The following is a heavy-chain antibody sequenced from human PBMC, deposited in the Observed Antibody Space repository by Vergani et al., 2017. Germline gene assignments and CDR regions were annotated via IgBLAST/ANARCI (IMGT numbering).Heavy chain of an antibody. CDR3: AKDQGYCSGRYLANYYGMDV. D-gene: IGHD3-10*01. Sequence: QVQLVESGGGVVQPGRSLRLSCAASGFTFSSYGMHWVRQAPGKGLEWVSVISYDGSNKYYADSVKGRFTISRDNSKNTLYLQMNSLRAEDTAVYYCAKDQGYCSGRYLANYYGMDVWGQGP. J-gene: IGHJ6*02. CDR2: ISYDGSNK. V-gene: IGHV3-30*18. CDR1: GFTFSSYG.